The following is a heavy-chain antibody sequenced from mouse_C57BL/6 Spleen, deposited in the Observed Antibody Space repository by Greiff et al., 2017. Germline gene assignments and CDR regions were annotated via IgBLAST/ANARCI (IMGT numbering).Heavy chain of an antibody. CDR3: RFDYDDTYYFDD. D-gene: IGHD2-4*01. V-gene: IGHV1-83*01. CDR2: YPGSGNTY. J-gene: IGHJ2*01. CDR1: YTFTDYYM. Sequence: VQLQQSGPELVKPGASVKMSCKASGYTFTDYYMHWVKQKPGKGLEWIGEIYPGSGNTYYNEKFKGKSTLTADTSSSTAYMQLSSLTSEDSAVYFCARFDYDDTYYFDDWGKGTTLTVSS.